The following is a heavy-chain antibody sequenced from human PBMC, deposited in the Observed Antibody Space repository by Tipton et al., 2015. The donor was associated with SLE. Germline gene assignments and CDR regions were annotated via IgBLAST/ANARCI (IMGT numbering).Heavy chain of an antibody. CDR1: GYTFTSYG. CDR3: AREVYSGSYYYYYGMDV. Sequence: QVQLVQSGAEVKKPGASVKVSCKASGYTFTSYGISWVRQAPGQGLEWMGWISTYNGDTVYARKLQGRVTLTTDTSTRTAYMELRSLRSDDTAVYYCAREVYSGSYYYYYGMDVWGQGTTVTISS. V-gene: IGHV1-18*01. D-gene: IGHD3-10*01. CDR2: ISTYNGDT. J-gene: IGHJ6*02.